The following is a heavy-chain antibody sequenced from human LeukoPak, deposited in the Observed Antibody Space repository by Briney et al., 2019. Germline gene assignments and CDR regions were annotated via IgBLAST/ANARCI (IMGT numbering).Heavy chain of an antibody. V-gene: IGHV4-30-2*06. CDR3: ARDAGPEHCSSTSCYMGSRLPFRY. CDR1: GGSISSGGYY. J-gene: IGHJ4*02. Sequence: PSETLSLTCTVSGGSISSGGYYWSWIRQSPGKGLEWIGYIYHSGTTYYNPSLKSRVTISVDRFENQFSLKLSSVTAADTAVYYCARDAGPEHCSSTSCYMGSRLPFRYWGQGTLVTVSS. D-gene: IGHD2-2*02. CDR2: IYHSGTT.